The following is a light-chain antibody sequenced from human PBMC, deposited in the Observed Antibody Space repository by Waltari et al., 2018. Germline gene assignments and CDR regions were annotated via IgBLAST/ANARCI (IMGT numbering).Light chain of an antibody. J-gene: IGLJ3*02. V-gene: IGLV1-40*01. CDR2: GST. CDR1: GSNIGAGYD. Sequence: QSVLTQPPSVSGAPGQKVTISCTGSGSNIGAGYDVHWYQQLPRAAPKLLIYGSTSQPLGFPDRFFGSTSGTSASLAITGLQAEDEGDYYCQSYDTSLSVVFGGGTKLTVL. CDR3: QSYDTSLSVV.